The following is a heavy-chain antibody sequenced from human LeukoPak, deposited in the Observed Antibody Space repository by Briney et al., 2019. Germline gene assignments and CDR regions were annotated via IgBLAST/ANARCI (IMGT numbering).Heavy chain of an antibody. CDR1: GFTFNKYS. V-gene: IGHV3-23*01. CDR2: ISGSGDST. Sequence: GGSLRLSCAASGFTFNKYSMSWLRQAPGQGLEWVSDISGSGDSTRHADSVKGRFTISRDNSKNTLYLEMNSLRAGDTAIYYCAGAWQWGQGTLVTVSS. J-gene: IGHJ4*02. CDR3: AGAWQ. D-gene: IGHD4/OR15-4a*01.